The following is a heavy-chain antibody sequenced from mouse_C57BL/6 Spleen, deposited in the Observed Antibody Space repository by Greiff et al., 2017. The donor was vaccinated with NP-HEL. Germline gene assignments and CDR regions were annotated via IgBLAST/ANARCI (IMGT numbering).Heavy chain of an antibody. CDR2: INSNGGST. V-gene: IGHV5-6-3*01. J-gene: IGHJ2*01. Sequence: EVKLVESGGGLVQPGGSLKLSCAASGFTFSSYGMSWVRQTPDKRLELVATINSNGGSTYYPDSVKGRFTISRDNAKNTPYLQMSSLKSEDTAMYYCARMERTINGGQGTTLTVSS. CDR3: ARMERTIN. D-gene: IGHD2-3*01. CDR1: GFTFSSYG.